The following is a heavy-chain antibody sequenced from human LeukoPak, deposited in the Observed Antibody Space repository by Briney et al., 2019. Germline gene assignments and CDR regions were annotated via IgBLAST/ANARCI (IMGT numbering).Heavy chain of an antibody. CDR1: GYSMSSGYY. CDR3: ARDRGIAAAGTEFRD. V-gene: IGHV4-38-2*02. J-gene: IGHJ4*02. Sequence: SETLSLTCSVSGYSMSSGYYWGWIRQPPERGLEWIGSMYHTGSTYYNPSLKSRVNISVDTSKNQFYLKLSSVTAADTAVYYCARDRGIAAAGTEFRDWGQGTLVTVSS. D-gene: IGHD6-13*01. CDR2: MYHTGST.